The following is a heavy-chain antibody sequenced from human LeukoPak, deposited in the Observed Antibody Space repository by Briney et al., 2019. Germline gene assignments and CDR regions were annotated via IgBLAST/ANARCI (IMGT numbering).Heavy chain of an antibody. Sequence: SVKVSCKASGYTFTGYYMHWVRQAPGQGLEWMGGIIPIFGTANYAQKFQGRVTITADESTSTAYMELSSLRSEDTAVYYCAGNGDSSGYYLKSDYWGQGTLVTVSS. CDR1: GYTFTGYY. V-gene: IGHV1-69*13. CDR2: IIPIFGTA. D-gene: IGHD3-22*01. J-gene: IGHJ4*02. CDR3: AGNGDSSGYYLKSDY.